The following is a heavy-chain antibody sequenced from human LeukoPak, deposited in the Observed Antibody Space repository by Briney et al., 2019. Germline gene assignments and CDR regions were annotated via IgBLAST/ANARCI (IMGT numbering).Heavy chain of an antibody. V-gene: IGHV6-1*01. Sequence: SQTLSLTCAISGDSVSSNSAAWGWIRQSPSRGLEWLGRTYYRSKWYNYYPVSVKSRITIIPDTSKNQFSLQLNSVTPEDTAIYYCARGGLAVAGLDFWGQGTLVTVSS. CDR2: TYYRSKWYN. D-gene: IGHD6-19*01. CDR1: GDSVSSNSAA. CDR3: ARGGLAVAGLDF. J-gene: IGHJ4*02.